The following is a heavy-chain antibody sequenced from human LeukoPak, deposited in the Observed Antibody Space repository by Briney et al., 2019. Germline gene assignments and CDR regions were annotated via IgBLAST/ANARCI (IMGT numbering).Heavy chain of an antibody. CDR1: GYTFTNYG. D-gene: IGHD1-1*01. Sequence: ASVKVSCKTSGYTFTNYGISWVRQAPGQGLEWMGWISAYNGNTNYAQKLQGRVTMTTDTSTSTAYMELRSLRSDDTAVYYCARVNNFNPFDYWGQGTLVTVSS. CDR2: ISAYNGNT. J-gene: IGHJ4*02. CDR3: ARVNNFNPFDY. V-gene: IGHV1-18*01.